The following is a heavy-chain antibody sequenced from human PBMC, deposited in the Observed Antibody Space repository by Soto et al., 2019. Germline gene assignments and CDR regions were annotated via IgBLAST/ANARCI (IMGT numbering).Heavy chain of an antibody. CDR2: IYPGDSDT. V-gene: IGHV5-51*01. D-gene: IGHD5-18*01. CDR3: GRHREYSYGYSAFDI. Sequence: GESLKISCKGSGYSFTSYWIGWVRQMPGKGLEWMGIIYPGDSDTRYSPSFQGQVTISADKSISTAYLQWSSLKASDTTMYYCGRHREYSYGYSAFDIGGKGKMVTV. J-gene: IGHJ3*02. CDR1: GYSFTSYW.